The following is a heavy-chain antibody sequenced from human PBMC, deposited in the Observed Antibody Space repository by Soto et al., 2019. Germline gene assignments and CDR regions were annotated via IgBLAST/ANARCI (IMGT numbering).Heavy chain of an antibody. D-gene: IGHD3-3*01. V-gene: IGHV1-69*14. CDR2: IIPIFGTA. CDR1: GGTFSSYA. Sequence: QVQLVQSGAEVKKPGSSVKVSCKASGGTFSSYAISWVRQAPGQGLEWMGGIIPIFGTANYAQKFQGRVTLTANTTTRTAYMELSSLRSEATAVYYCARDSVFGVVIYHYSGMDVWGKGTTVTV. J-gene: IGHJ6*04. CDR3: ARDSVFGVVIYHYSGMDV.